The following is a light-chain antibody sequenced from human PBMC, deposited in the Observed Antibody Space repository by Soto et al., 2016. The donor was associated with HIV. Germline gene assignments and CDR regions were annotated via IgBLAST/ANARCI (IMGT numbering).Light chain of an antibody. V-gene: IGLV3-25*03. CDR1: ALPDQY. Sequence: SYELTQPPSVSVSPGQTARITCSGDALPDQYAFWYQQKPGQAPVQVIYKDIKRPSGIPERFSGSRSGTTVTLTISGVQAEDEGDYYCQSADSSGXIFGGGTKLSVL. J-gene: IGLJ2*01. CDR2: KDI. CDR3: QSADSSGXI.